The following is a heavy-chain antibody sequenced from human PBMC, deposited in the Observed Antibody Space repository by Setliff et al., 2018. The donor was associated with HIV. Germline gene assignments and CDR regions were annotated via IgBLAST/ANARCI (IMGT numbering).Heavy chain of an antibody. V-gene: IGHV1-69*13. Sequence: SVKVSCKSSGDIFSRYGISWVRQAPGQGLEWMGGIIPALGTANYAQKFQGRVTMTADESASTVYMELTSLRSEDTAIYYCAKDAGYSGTAWGTWGQGTLVTVSS. CDR3: AKDAGYSGTAWGT. J-gene: IGHJ5*02. D-gene: IGHD5-12*01. CDR1: GDIFSRYG. CDR2: IIPALGTA.